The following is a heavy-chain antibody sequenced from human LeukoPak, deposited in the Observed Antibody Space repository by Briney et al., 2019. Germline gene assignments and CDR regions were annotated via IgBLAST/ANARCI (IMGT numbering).Heavy chain of an antibody. CDR3: ARAYRGYYGSGSYYNDAFDI. J-gene: IGHJ3*02. CDR1: GFTVSSNY. V-gene: IGHV3-66*01. D-gene: IGHD3-10*01. Sequence: GGSLRLSCAASGFTVSSNYMSWVRQAPGKGLEWVSVIYSGGSTYYADSVKGRFTISRDNSKNTLYLQMNSLRAGDTAVYYCARAYRGYYGSGSYYNDAFDIWGQGTMVTVSS. CDR2: IYSGGST.